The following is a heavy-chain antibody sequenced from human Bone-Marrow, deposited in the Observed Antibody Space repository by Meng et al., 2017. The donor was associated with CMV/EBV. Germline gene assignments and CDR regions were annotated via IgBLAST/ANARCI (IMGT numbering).Heavy chain of an antibody. V-gene: IGHV4-61*01. J-gene: IGHJ4*02. D-gene: IGHD3-9*01. CDR3: ARAPNYDILTGYYFDY. CDR1: SGSSGSDY. CDR2: IDYSGST. Sequence: SGSSGSDYWSWIRQTPGKGLEWIGDIDYSGSTNYNPALKSRVTISVDTSKNQFSLKLSSVTAADTAVYYCARAPNYDILTGYYFDYWGQGTLVTVSS.